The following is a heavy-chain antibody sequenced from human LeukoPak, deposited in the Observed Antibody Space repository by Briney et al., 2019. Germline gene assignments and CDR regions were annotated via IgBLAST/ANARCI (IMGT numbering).Heavy chain of an antibody. CDR3: ARVWARSGYYYFDY. D-gene: IGHD3-22*01. CDR1: GGTFSSYA. CDR2: IIPILGIA. J-gene: IGHJ4*02. V-gene: IGHV1-69*04. Sequence: SVKVSCKASGGTFSSYAISWVRQAPGQGLEWMGRIIPILGIANYAQKFQGRVTITADKSTSTAYMELSSLRSEDTAVYYCARVWARSGYYYFDYWGQGTLVTVSS.